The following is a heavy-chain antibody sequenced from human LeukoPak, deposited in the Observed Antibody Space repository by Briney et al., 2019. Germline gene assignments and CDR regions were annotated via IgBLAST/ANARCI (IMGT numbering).Heavy chain of an antibody. CDR3: AKRYYYDSSGYPKGNYFDY. CDR2: INHSGST. J-gene: IGHJ4*02. CDR1: GGSFSGYY. Sequence: SETLSLTCAAYGGSFSGYYWSWLRQPPGKGLEWIGEINHSGSTNYNPSLKSRVTISVDTSKNQFSLKLSSVTAADTAVYYCAKRYYYDSSGYPKGNYFDYWGQGTLVTVSS. D-gene: IGHD3-22*01. V-gene: IGHV4-34*01.